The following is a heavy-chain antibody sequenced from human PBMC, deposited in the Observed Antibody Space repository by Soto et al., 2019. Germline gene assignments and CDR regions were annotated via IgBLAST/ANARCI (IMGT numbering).Heavy chain of an antibody. Sequence: SVKVSCKASGGTFSSYAISWVRQAPGQGLEWMGGIIPIFGTANYAQKFQGRVTITADESTSTAYMELSSLRSEDTAVYYCARTGTAAAGIDYWGQGTLVTVSS. D-gene: IGHD6-13*01. V-gene: IGHV1-69*13. CDR2: IIPIFGTA. CDR1: GGTFSSYA. CDR3: ARTGTAAAGIDY. J-gene: IGHJ4*02.